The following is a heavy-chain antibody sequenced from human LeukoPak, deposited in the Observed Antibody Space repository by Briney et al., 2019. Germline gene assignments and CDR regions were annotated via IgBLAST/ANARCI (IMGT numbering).Heavy chain of an antibody. CDR2: INHSGST. CDR1: GGSISSTRYY. J-gene: IGHJ5*02. CDR3: ASVVVVAAWVWFDP. V-gene: IGHV4-39*07. Sequence: SETLSLTCSVSGGSISSTRYYWGWIRQPPGKGLEWIGEINHSGSTNYNPSLKSRVTISVDTSKNQFSQKLSSVTAADTAVYYCASVVVVAAWVWFDPWGQGTLVTVSS. D-gene: IGHD2-15*01.